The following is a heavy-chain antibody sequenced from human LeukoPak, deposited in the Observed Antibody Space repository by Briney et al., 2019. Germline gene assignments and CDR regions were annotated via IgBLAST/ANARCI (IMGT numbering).Heavy chain of an antibody. CDR1: GFTFSSFA. CDR3: AKGDQWLSDVFDS. Sequence: GGSLRLSCAASGFTFSSFAMSWIRQAPGKGLEWVSSIDKIGVGTYYADSVRGRFTISRDNSKNTLYLHMNSLRAEDTAIYYCAKGDQWLSDVFDSWGQGTLVSVSS. V-gene: IGHV3-23*01. J-gene: IGHJ4*02. CDR2: IDKIGVGT. D-gene: IGHD6-19*01.